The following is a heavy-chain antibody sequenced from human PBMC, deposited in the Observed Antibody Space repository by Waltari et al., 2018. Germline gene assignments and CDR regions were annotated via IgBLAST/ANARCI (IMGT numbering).Heavy chain of an antibody. D-gene: IGHD5-12*01. J-gene: IGHJ3*01. V-gene: IGHV4-39*01. CDR3: ATYIGASVGTAAFDV. Sequence: QLQLQESGPRLVRPSETLSLICRVYGVSITSHTHYWAWLRQSPGQGLEWIGPVSYSGTTYISPSLKSRVSVSRDTSKNQVSLILGSVTAADMAVYYCATYIGASVGTAAFDVWGQGTMVTVSS. CDR2: VSYSGTT. CDR1: GVSITSHTHY.